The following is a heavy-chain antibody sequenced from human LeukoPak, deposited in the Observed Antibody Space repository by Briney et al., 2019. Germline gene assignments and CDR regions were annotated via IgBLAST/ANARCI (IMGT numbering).Heavy chain of an antibody. V-gene: IGHV1-69*04. Sequence: ASVKVSCKASGGTFSSYAISWVRQAPGQGLEWMGRIIPIFGIANYAQKFQGRVTITADKSTSTAYMELSSLRSEDTAVYYCARDVLVEGYNPPLNQNIWGKGKMFTVSS. D-gene: IGHD5-24*01. J-gene: IGHJ3*02. CDR2: IIPIFGIA. CDR3: ARDVLVEGYNPPLNQNI. CDR1: GGTFSSYA.